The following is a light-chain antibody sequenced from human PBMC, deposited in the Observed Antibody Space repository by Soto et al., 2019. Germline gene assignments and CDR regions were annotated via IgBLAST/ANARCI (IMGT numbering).Light chain of an antibody. CDR2: DVT. CDR1: SNDISGYNF. Sequence: QSVLTQPASVAGSPGQSITIPCNGTSNDISGYNFDSWFQQHPGKAPKLLICDVTRRPSGVSDRFSGSKSGNTASLTISGLQAEDEADYYCNSYSGGNTLYVFGSGTKVTVL. J-gene: IGLJ1*01. V-gene: IGLV2-14*01. CDR3: NSYSGGNTLYV.